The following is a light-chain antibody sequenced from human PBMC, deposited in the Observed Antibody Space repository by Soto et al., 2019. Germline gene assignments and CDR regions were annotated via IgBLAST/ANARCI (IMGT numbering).Light chain of an antibody. CDR2: DNN. J-gene: IGLJ1*01. CDR1: SSNIGNNY. V-gene: IGLV1-51*01. Sequence: QSVLTQPPSLSAAPGQKVTISCSGSSSNIGNNYVSWYQQLPGTAPKLLIYDNNKRPSGIPDRFSGSKSGTSATLGITGLQTGDEADYYCGKWDSSLSALFGTGT. CDR3: GKWDSSLSAL.